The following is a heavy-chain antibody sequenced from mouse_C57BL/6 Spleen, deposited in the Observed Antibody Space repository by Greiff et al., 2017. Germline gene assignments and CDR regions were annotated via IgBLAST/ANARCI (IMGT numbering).Heavy chain of an antibody. D-gene: IGHD1-1*01. CDR2: ISSGSSTI. V-gene: IGHV5-17*01. J-gene: IGHJ1*03. Sequence: EVKLMESGGGLVKPGGSLKLSCAASGFTFSDYGMHWVRQAPEKGLEWVAYISSGSSTIYYADTVKGRFTISRDNAKNTLFLQMTSLRSEDTAMYYCARQEYYGSRYFDVWGTGTTVTVSS. CDR3: ARQEYYGSRYFDV. CDR1: GFTFSDYG.